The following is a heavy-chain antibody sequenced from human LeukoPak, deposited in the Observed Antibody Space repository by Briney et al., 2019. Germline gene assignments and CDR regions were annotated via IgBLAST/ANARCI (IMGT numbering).Heavy chain of an antibody. J-gene: IGHJ4*02. CDR1: GFTFSSYA. V-gene: IGHV3-23*01. D-gene: IGHD1-26*01. Sequence: GGSLRLSCAASGFTFSSYAMSWVRQAPGKGLEWVSAISGSGGGTYYADSVKGRFTISRDNAKNSLYLQMNSLRAEDTAVYYCARDKIVGATKFDSWGQGTLVTVSS. CDR3: ARDKIVGATKFDS. CDR2: ISGSGGGT.